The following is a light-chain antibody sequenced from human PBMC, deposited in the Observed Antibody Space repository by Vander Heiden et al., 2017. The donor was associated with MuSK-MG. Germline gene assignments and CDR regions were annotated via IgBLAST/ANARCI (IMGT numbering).Light chain of an antibody. CDR3: QQEGNSPIT. V-gene: IGKV3-20*01. Sequence: EIVLTQSPGPLSLSPGERATLPCRASQSVSSTFLAWYQQKPGQAPRLLIFGASSRATGIPDRFSGSGSGTDFTLTISRLEAEDFAVYYCQQEGNSPITFGQGTLMEIK. CDR1: QSVSSTF. J-gene: IGKJ5*01. CDR2: GAS.